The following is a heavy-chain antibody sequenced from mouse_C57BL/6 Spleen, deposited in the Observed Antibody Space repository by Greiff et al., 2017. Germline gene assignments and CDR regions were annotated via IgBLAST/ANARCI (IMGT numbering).Heavy chain of an antibody. D-gene: IGHD2-3*01. CDR2: INPGSGGT. CDR3: ARSFDGYYYFDY. J-gene: IGHJ2*01. Sequence: QVQLKQSGAELVRPGTSVKVSCKASGYAFTNYLIEWVKQRPGQGLEWIGVINPGSGGTNYNEKFKGKATLTADKSSSTAYMQLSSLTSEDSAVYFCARSFDGYYYFDYWGKGTTLTVSS. CDR1: GYAFTNYL. V-gene: IGHV1-54*01.